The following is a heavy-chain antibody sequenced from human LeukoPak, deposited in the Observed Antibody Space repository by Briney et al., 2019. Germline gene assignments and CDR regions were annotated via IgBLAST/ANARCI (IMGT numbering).Heavy chain of an antibody. D-gene: IGHD1-1*01. V-gene: IGHV3-7*01. CDR3: ARGPQLVGYFYIDV. CDR2: IKQDGSEK. Sequence: PGGSLRLSCAASGFTFSSYWMNWVRQAPGKGLEWVANIKQDGSEKYYVDSVKGRFTISRDTAKNSVYLQMNSLRAEDTAVYYCARGPQLVGYFYIDVWDKGTTVTVSS. CDR1: GFTFSSYW. J-gene: IGHJ6*03.